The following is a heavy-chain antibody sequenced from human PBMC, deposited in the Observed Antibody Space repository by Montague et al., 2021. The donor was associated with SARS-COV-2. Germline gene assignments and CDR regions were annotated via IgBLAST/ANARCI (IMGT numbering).Heavy chain of an antibody. V-gene: IGHV3-30-3*01. D-gene: IGHD2-15*01. Sequence: SLSLSCAASGFTFSSYSMHLFRQAPVKGLEWVAVISYYGSNKYYSDSVKVRFTISRDNSKNTLYLQMNSLRAEDTAVYYCARDLVVVAATPLDVWGKGTTVTVSS. CDR1: GFTFSSYS. CDR3: ARDLVVVAATPLDV. J-gene: IGHJ6*04. CDR2: ISYYGSNK.